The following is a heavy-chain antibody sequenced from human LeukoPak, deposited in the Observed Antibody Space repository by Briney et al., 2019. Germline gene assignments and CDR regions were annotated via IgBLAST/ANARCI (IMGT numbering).Heavy chain of an antibody. V-gene: IGHV1-24*01. CDR1: GYTLTELS. J-gene: IGHJ4*02. Sequence: ASVKVSCKVSGYTLTELSMHWVRQAPGKGLEWMGGFDPEDGETIYAQKFQGRVTMTEDTSTDTAYMELSSPRSEDTAVYYCATVEGAAQLLDYWGQGTLVTVSS. CDR3: ATVEGAAQLLDY. CDR2: FDPEDGET. D-gene: IGHD5-18*01.